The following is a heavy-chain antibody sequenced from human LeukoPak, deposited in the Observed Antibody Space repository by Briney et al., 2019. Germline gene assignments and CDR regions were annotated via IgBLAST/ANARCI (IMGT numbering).Heavy chain of an antibody. D-gene: IGHD2/OR15-2a*01. J-gene: IGHJ4*02. CDR3: ARDLWGDLFFDY. Sequence: SETLSLTCTVSGGSVSSGSYYWSWIRQPPGKGLEWIGYIYYSGGTNYNPSLKSRVTISVDTSKNQFSLKLSSVTAADTAVYYCARDLWGDLFFDYWGQGTLVTVSS. CDR2: IYYSGGT. V-gene: IGHV4-61*01. CDR1: GGSVSSGSYY.